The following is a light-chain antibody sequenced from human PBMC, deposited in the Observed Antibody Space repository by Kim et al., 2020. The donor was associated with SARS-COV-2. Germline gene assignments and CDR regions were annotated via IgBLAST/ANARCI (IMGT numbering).Light chain of an antibody. CDR2: DVS. Sequence: QSITISCTGTSRDVGAYNRVSWYQQYPGKAPKLMIFDVSNRPSGVSNRFSGSKSDNTASLTISGLQAEDEADYFCSSLTSGSTSVVFGGGTQLTVL. CDR1: SRDVGAYNR. V-gene: IGLV2-14*03. J-gene: IGLJ2*01. CDR3: SSLTSGSTSVV.